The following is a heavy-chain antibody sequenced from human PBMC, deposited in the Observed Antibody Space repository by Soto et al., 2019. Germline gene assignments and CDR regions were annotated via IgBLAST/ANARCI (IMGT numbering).Heavy chain of an antibody. CDR2: IDPSDSYT. CDR3: ARLSYYYDSSGYYYYYYGMDV. J-gene: IGHJ6*02. Sequence: GESPKISCQGSGYSFTSYWISWVRQMPGKGLEWMGRIDPSDSYTNYSPSFQGHVTISADKSISTAYLQWSNLKASDTAMYYCARLSYYYDSSGYYYYYYGMDVWGQGTTVTVSS. V-gene: IGHV5-10-1*01. D-gene: IGHD3-22*01. CDR1: GYSFTSYW.